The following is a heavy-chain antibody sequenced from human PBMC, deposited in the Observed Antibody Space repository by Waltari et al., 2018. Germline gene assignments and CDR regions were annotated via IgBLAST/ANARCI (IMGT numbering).Heavy chain of an antibody. Sequence: QVQLVQSGAEVKKPGASVKVSCKASGYTFTSYDINWVRQATGQGLEWMGWMNPNSGNTGYAQKFQGRVTMTRNTSISTAYMELSSLRSEDTAVYYCARGPLAYCSSTSCYSAFDIWGQGTMVTVSS. J-gene: IGHJ3*02. CDR1: GYTFTSYD. V-gene: IGHV1-8*01. D-gene: IGHD2-2*01. CDR2: MNPNSGNT. CDR3: ARGPLAYCSSTSCYSAFDI.